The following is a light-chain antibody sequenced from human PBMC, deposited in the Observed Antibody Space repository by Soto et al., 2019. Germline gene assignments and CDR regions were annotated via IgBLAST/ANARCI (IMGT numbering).Light chain of an antibody. CDR2: GNT. CDR1: STNIGAGYG. CDR3: NSYVAGSNV. Sequence: QSVLTQPPSVSGAPGQRVTISCTGSSTNIGAGYGVHWYQQRPGTAPKLLIVGNTIRPSGVPDRFSGSKSGSTASLTVSGLQTEDEADYYCNSYVAGSNVFGTGTKLTVL. V-gene: IGLV1-40*01. J-gene: IGLJ1*01.